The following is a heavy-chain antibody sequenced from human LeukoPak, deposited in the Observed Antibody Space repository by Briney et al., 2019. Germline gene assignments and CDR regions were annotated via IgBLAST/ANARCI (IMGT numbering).Heavy chain of an antibody. D-gene: IGHD6-13*01. J-gene: IGHJ4*02. V-gene: IGHV3-43*01. Sequence: GGSLRLSCAASGFTFDDYTMHWVRQAPGKGLEWVSLISWDGGSTYYADSVKGRFTISRDNSKNSLYLQMNSLRTEDTALYYCAKPTTHHQLVLIQYGYDYGGQGTLVTVSS. CDR2: ISWDGGST. CDR1: GFTFDDYT. CDR3: AKPTTHHQLVLIQYGYDY.